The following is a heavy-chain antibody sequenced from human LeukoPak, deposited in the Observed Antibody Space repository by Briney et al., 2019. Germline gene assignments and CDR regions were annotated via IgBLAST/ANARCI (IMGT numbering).Heavy chain of an antibody. CDR3: ARDGIAAAGTNYYYYGMDV. Sequence: GGSLRLSCAASGFTFSSYCMHWVRQAPGKGLVWVSRINSDGSSTSYADSMKGRFTISRDNAKNTLYLQMNSLRAEDTAVYYCARDGIAAAGTNYYYYGMDVWGQGTTVTVSS. CDR2: INSDGSST. D-gene: IGHD6-13*01. CDR1: GFTFSSYC. J-gene: IGHJ6*02. V-gene: IGHV3-74*01.